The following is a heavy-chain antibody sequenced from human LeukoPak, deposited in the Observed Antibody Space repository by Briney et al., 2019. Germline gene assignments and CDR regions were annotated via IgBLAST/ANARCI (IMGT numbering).Heavy chain of an antibody. CDR1: GFTFSSHG. V-gene: IGHV3-23*01. CDR2: ISGSGGST. Sequence: GGTLRLSCAASGFTFSSHGMSWVRQAPGKGLEWVSAISGSGGSTYYADSVKGRFTISRDNSKNTLYLQMNSLRAEDTAVYYCAKEGSLWFGELFGYWGQGTLVTVSS. CDR3: AKEGSLWFGELFGY. J-gene: IGHJ4*02. D-gene: IGHD3-10*01.